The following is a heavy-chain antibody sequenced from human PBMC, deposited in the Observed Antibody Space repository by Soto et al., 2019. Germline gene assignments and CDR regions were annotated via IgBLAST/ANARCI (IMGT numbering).Heavy chain of an antibody. CDR3: ARAGRGCSSTSFYYSGVFYFDY. V-gene: IGHV1-69*13. D-gene: IGHD2-2*01. Sequence: SVKVSCKASGGTFSSYAISWVRQAPGQGLEWMGGIIPIFGTANYAQKFQGRVTITADESTSTAYMELSSLRSEDTAVYYCARAGRGCSSTSFYYSGVFYFDYWGQGTLVTVSS. CDR1: GGTFSSYA. J-gene: IGHJ4*02. CDR2: IIPIFGTA.